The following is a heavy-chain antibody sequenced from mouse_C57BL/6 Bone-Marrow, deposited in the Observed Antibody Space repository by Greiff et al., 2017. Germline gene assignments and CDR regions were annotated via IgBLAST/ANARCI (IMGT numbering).Heavy chain of an antibody. CDR1: GFTFSSYG. D-gene: IGHD2-4*01. V-gene: IGHV5-6*01. J-gene: IGHJ3*01. CDR3: ARQIYYDYDDWFAY. CDR2: ISSGGSYT. Sequence: EVQLVESGGDLVKPGGSLKLSCAASGFTFSSYGMSWVRQTPDKRLEWVATISSGGSYTYYPDSVKGRFTISSDNAKNTLYLQMSSLKSEDTAMYYCARQIYYDYDDWFAYWGQGTLVTVSA.